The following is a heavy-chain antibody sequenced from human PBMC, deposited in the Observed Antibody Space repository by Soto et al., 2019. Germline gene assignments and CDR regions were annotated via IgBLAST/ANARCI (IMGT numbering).Heavy chain of an antibody. CDR3: ASGGLGDRNYYYYGMDV. D-gene: IGHD4-17*01. CDR2: IYTSGST. J-gene: IGHJ6*02. Sequence: SETLSLTCTVSGGSISSYYWSWIRQPAGKGLEWIGRIYTSGSTNYNPSLKSRVTMSVDTSKNQFSLKLSSVTAADTAVYYCASGGLGDRNYYYYGMDVWGQGTTVTVSS. CDR1: GGSISSYY. V-gene: IGHV4-4*07.